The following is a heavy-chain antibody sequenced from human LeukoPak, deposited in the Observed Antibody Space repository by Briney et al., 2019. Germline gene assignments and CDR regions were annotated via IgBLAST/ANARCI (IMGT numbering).Heavy chain of an antibody. J-gene: IGHJ4*02. D-gene: IGHD4-17*01. CDR2: IKQDGTEK. Sequence: GGSLRLSCAASGFSFTTYWMSWVRQAPGKGLEWVANIKQDGTEKYYVDSVKGRFTISRDNAKNSLYLQVSSLRVEDTAVYYCARGITTVTTGHYFDYWGQGTLVTVSS. CDR3: ARGITTVTTGHYFDY. V-gene: IGHV3-7*01. CDR1: GFSFTTYW.